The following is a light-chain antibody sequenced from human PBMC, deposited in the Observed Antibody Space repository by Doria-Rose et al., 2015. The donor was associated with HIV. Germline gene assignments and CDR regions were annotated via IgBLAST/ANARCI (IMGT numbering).Light chain of an antibody. CDR1: KLGDKY. J-gene: IGLJ2*01. Sequence: PPSLSVSPGQTASITFSGDKLGDKYACWYQQKSGQSPVLVIYQDNKRPSGIPERFSGSNSGNTATLTISGTQAMDEADYYCQAWDSTTVVFGGGTKLTVL. V-gene: IGLV3-1*01. CDR2: QDN. CDR3: QAWDSTTVV.